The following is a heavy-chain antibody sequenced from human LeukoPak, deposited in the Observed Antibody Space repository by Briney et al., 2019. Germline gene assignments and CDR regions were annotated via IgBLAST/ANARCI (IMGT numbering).Heavy chain of an antibody. J-gene: IGHJ4*02. CDR1: GGSFSGYY. V-gene: IGHV3-7*01. CDR2: IKQDGSEK. D-gene: IGHD1-26*01. CDR3: ARGIVGATGYGY. Sequence: ETLSLTCAVYGGSFSGYYWSWVRQAPGKGLEWVANIKQDGSEKYYVDSVKGRFTISRDNAKNSLYLQMNSLRAEDTAVYYCARGIVGATGYGYWGQGTLVTVSS.